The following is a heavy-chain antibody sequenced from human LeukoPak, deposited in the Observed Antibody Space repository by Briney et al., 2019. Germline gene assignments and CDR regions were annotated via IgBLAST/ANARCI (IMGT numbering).Heavy chain of an antibody. D-gene: IGHD5-24*01. CDR2: ISYDGSNK. J-gene: IGHJ4*02. CDR1: GFTFSSYG. Sequence: GGSLRLSCAASGFTFSSYGMHWVRQAPGKGLEWVAVISYDGSNKYYADSVKGRFTISRDNSKNTLYLQMNSLRAEDTAVYYCARGAGYNYPYYFDYWGQGTLVTVSS. V-gene: IGHV3-30*03. CDR3: ARGAGYNYPYYFDY.